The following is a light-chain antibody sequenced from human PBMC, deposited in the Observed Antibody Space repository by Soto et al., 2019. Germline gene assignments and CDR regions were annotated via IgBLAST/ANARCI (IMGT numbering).Light chain of an antibody. Sequence: DVVMTQSPLSLPVTLGQPASISCRSSLSLVYSDGNTYLNWFQQRPGQSPRRLIYKVSNRDSGVPDRFSGSGSGTDFTLKISRVEAEDVGVYYCMQGTHWPKYTFGQGTKLEIK. V-gene: IGKV2-30*01. J-gene: IGKJ2*01. CDR1: LSLVYSDGNTY. CDR2: KVS. CDR3: MQGTHWPKYT.